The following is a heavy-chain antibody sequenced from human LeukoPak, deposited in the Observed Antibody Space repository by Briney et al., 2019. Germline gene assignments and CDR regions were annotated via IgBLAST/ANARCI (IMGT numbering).Heavy chain of an antibody. CDR2: VYYSGTT. V-gene: IGHV4-59*01. J-gene: IGHJ4*02. D-gene: IGHD6-19*01. CDR3: ARSSGWYQPFDY. CDR1: GGSISSYY. Sequence: SETLSLTCTVSGGSISSYYWSWTRQPPGKGLEWIGYVYYSGTTNYIPSLKSRITISVDTSKNQFSLKLSSVTAADTAVYYCARSSGWYQPFDYWGQGTLVTVSS.